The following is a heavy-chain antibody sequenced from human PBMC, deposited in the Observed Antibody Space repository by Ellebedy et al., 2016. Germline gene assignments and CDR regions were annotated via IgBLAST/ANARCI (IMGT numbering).Heavy chain of an antibody. CDR2: IYYSGST. D-gene: IGHD3-3*01. J-gene: IGHJ6*02. CDR3: ARARTYYDFWSPYYYYYGMDV. Sequence: GSLRLSCTVSGGSISSYYWSWIRQPPGKGLEWIGYIYYSGSTNYNPSLKSRVTISVDTSKNQFSLKLSSVTAADTAVYYCARARTYYDFWSPYYYYYGMDVWGQGTTVTVSS. V-gene: IGHV4-59*01. CDR1: GGSISSYY.